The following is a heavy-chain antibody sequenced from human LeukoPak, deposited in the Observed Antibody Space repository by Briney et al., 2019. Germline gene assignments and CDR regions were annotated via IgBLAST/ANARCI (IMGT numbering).Heavy chain of an antibody. Sequence: PGGSLRLSCAASGFTFSNSWMHWVRQAPGKGLMWVSRINSDGSTTSYADSVKGRFTISRDNAKNTLYLQMNSLGAEDTAVYYCARSLWHVDCWGQGTLVTVSS. V-gene: IGHV3-74*01. CDR3: ARSLWHVDC. CDR2: INSDGSTT. D-gene: IGHD3-10*01. J-gene: IGHJ4*02. CDR1: GFTFSNSW.